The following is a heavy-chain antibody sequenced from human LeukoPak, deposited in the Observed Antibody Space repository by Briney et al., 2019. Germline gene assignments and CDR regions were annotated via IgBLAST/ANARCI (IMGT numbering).Heavy chain of an antibody. V-gene: IGHV3-74*01. CDR3: ARLGSIEVVGATTDFDY. CDR1: GFTFSSYW. D-gene: IGHD1-26*01. J-gene: IGHJ4*02. Sequence: GGSLRLSCAASGFTFSSYWMHWVRQAPGKGLVWVSRINSDGSSTSYADSVKGRFTISRDNAKNTLYLQMNSLRAEDTAVYYCARLGSIEVVGATTDFDYWGQGTLVTVSS. CDR2: INSDGSST.